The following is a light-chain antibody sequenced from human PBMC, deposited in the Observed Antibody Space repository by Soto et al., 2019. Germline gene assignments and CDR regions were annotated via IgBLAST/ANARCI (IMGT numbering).Light chain of an antibody. CDR1: QSVSNY. CDR3: QQYGSSHT. Sequence: EIVLTQSPATLSLSPGERATLSCRASQSVSNYFAWDQQKPGQAPRLLIYGASSRAIGIPDRFSGSVSGSDFILTINRLEPEDFAVYYCQQYGSSHTFGQGTRREIK. J-gene: IGKJ5*01. V-gene: IGKV3-20*01. CDR2: GAS.